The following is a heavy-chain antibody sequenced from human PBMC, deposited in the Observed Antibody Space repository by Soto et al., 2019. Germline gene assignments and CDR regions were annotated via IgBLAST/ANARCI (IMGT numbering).Heavy chain of an antibody. J-gene: IGHJ4*02. Sequence: LSLTCTVSGGSISSDNYYWSWIRQPPGKGLEWIGYIYYSGSTNYNPSLESRITISVDTSKRQFSLKLSSVTAADTAVYYCARRRMLYDSSGPYYFDYWGQGTLVTVSS. D-gene: IGHD3-22*01. CDR3: ARRRMLYDSSGPYYFDY. CDR1: GGSISSDNYY. CDR2: IYYSGST. V-gene: IGHV4-30-4*01.